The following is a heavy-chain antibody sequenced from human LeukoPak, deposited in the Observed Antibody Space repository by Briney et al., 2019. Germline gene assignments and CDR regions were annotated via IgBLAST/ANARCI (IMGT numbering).Heavy chain of an antibody. J-gene: IGHJ6*03. CDR3: ARGRRYCSSTSCYWVNYYYYYMDV. CDR2: MNPNSGNT. CDR1: GYTFTSYD. Sequence: ASVKVSCKASGYTFTSYDINWVRQATGQGLEWMGWMNPNSGNTGYAQKFQGRVTMTRNTSISTAYMELSSLRSEDTAVYYCARGRRYCSSTSCYWVNYYYYYMDVWGKGTTVTVSS. V-gene: IGHV1-8*01. D-gene: IGHD2-2*01.